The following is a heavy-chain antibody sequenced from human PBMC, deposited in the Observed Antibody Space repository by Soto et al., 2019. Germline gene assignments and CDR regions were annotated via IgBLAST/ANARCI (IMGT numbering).Heavy chain of an antibody. CDR2: IIPIFGTA. CDR3: ARSPELRGEYYYYYGMDV. Sequence: QVQLVQSGAEVKKPGSSVKVSCKASGGTFSSYAISWVRQAPGQGLEWMGGIIPIFGTANYAQKFQGRVTITADESTSTAYMEPSSLRSEDTAVYYCARSPELRGEYYYYYGMDVWGQGTTVTVSS. V-gene: IGHV1-69*12. J-gene: IGHJ6*02. CDR1: GGTFSSYA. D-gene: IGHD1-7*01.